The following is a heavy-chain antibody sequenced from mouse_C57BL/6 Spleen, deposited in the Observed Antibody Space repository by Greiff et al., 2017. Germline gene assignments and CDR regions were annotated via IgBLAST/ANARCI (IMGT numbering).Heavy chain of an antibody. Sequence: EVQLVESGGGLVKPGGSLKLSCAASGFTFSSYTMSWVRQTPEKRLEWVATISGGGGNTYYPDSVKGRFTISRDNAKNTLYLQMSSLRSEDTALYYCARQRCYDVSFAYWGQGTLVTVSA. CDR3: ARQRCYDVSFAY. CDR2: ISGGGGNT. V-gene: IGHV5-9*01. D-gene: IGHD2-12*01. J-gene: IGHJ3*01. CDR1: GFTFSSYT.